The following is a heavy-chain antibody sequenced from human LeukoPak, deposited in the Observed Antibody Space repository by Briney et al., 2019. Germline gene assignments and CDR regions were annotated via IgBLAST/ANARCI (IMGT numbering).Heavy chain of an antibody. CDR3: ARLTPMVRGVTYHDY. D-gene: IGHD3-10*01. V-gene: IGHV4-59*08. CDR1: GGSLSGYY. J-gene: IGHJ4*02. Sequence: SETLSLTCTVSGGSLSGYYWSWIRQPPGKGLEWIGYIYYSGSTNFNPSLKSRVTMSVDTSKNQFSLNLRSVTAADTAMYYCARLTPMVRGVTYHDYWGQGTLVTVSS. CDR2: IYYSGST.